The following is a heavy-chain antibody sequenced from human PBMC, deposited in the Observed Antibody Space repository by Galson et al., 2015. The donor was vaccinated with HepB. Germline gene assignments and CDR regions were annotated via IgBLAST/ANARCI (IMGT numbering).Heavy chain of an antibody. Sequence: SVKVSCKASGYTFTSYGISWVRQAPGQGLEWMGWISAYNGNTNYAQELQGRVTMTTDTSTSTAYMELRSLRSDDTAVYYCARRYPHRVVVISVYDYYYGMDVWGQGTTVTVSS. CDR2: ISAYNGNT. J-gene: IGHJ6*02. D-gene: IGHD3-22*01. V-gene: IGHV1-18*04. CDR1: GYTFTSYG. CDR3: ARRYPHRVVVISVYDYYYGMDV.